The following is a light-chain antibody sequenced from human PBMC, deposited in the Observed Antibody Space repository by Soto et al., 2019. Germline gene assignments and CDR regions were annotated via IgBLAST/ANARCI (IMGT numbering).Light chain of an antibody. Sequence: DIQMTQSPSTLSASVGDRVTITCRASQSISTLLAWYQQKPGKAPKLLIYDASSLENGDPGRFSGSGSGTEFTLAISSLQSDDFATYYCQQYKSPPYSFGQGTRLEIK. V-gene: IGKV1-5*01. CDR3: QQYKSPPYS. CDR2: DAS. CDR1: QSISTL. J-gene: IGKJ2*01.